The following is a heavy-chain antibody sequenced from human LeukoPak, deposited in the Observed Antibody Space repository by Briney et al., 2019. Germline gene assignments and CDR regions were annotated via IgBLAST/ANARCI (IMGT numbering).Heavy chain of an antibody. CDR1: GDSVSSNSAA. Sequence: SQTLSLTCAISGDSVSSNSAAWNWIRQSPSRGLEWLGRTNYRSKWYNDYAVSVKSRITINPDTSKNQFSLQLNSVTAADTAVYYCARLRITMVRGAPYYFDYWGQGALVTVSS. J-gene: IGHJ4*02. CDR3: ARLRITMVRGAPYYFDY. V-gene: IGHV6-1*01. CDR2: TNYRSKWYN. D-gene: IGHD3-10*01.